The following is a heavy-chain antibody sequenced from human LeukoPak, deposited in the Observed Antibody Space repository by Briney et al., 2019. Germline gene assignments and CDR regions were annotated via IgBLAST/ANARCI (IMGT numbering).Heavy chain of an antibody. J-gene: IGHJ4*02. CDR3: ARDIVVVPYYFDY. Sequence: PSETLSLTCTVSGGSISISNYYWGWIRQPPGEGLEWIGSIFYSGSADYTPSLRSRATISVDTSENQFSLRLKSVTAADTAVYYCARDIVVVPYYFDYWGQGTLATVSS. D-gene: IGHD2-2*01. V-gene: IGHV4-39*07. CDR2: IFYSGSA. CDR1: GGSISISNYY.